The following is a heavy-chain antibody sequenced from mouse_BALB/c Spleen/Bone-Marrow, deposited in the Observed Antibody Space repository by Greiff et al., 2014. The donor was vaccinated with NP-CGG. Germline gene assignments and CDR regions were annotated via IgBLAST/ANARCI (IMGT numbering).Heavy chain of an antibody. CDR2: IYPSDNYT. Sequence: QVQLQQSGAELVRPGASVKLSCKTSGYTFTSYWINWVKQRPGQGLEWIGNIYPSDNYTNYNQKFKDKATLTVDISSTTAYMQLSSPTSKDSAVYYCTRTYEYFDYWGQGTTLTVSS. CDR3: TRTYEYFDY. CDR1: GYTFTSYW. V-gene: IGHV1-69*02. J-gene: IGHJ2*01. D-gene: IGHD2-3*01.